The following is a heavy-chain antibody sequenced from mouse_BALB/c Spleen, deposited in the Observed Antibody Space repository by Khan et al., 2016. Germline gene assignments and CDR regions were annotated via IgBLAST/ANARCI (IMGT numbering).Heavy chain of an antibody. CDR2: ARNKANGFTA. Sequence: EVELVESGGGLVQPGGSLRLSCTTSGFTFTDYYMSWVRQPPGEALAWLGFARNKANGFTAEYSASVKGRFTISRDNSQSILYLQMNTLRPEDSATYYWARDLNDEYYWYLDVWGAGTTVTVSS. CDR3: ARDLNDEYYWYLDV. CDR1: GFTFTDYY. D-gene: IGHD2-3*01. J-gene: IGHJ1*01. V-gene: IGHV7-3*02.